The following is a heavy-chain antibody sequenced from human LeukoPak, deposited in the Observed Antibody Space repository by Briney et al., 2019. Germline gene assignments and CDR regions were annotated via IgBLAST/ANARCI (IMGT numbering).Heavy chain of an antibody. J-gene: IGHJ4*02. V-gene: IGHV4-61*02. Sequence: KASETLSLTCTVSGGSISSGSYYWSWIRQPAGKGLEWIGRIYTSGSTNYNPSLKSRVTISVDTSKNQFSLKLSSVTAADTAVYYCARGGATISFADYWGQGTLVTVSS. CDR1: GGSISSGSYY. D-gene: IGHD5-12*01. CDR2: IYTSGST. CDR3: ARGGATISFADY.